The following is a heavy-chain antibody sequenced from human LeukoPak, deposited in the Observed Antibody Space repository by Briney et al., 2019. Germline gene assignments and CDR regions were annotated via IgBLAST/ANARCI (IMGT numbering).Heavy chain of an antibody. CDR1: GYTFTNYY. D-gene: IGHD1-26*01. V-gene: IGHV1-46*01. J-gene: IGHJ4*02. CDR3: WLPIRGNYLDY. Sequence: ASVKVSCKASGYTFTNYYMHWVRQAPGQGLEWMGIIHPSGVSITYAKKFQGRVTLTSDTSTSTVYMELNSLRYEDTAFYYCWLPIRGNYLDYWGQGTLVTVSS. CDR2: IHPSGVSI.